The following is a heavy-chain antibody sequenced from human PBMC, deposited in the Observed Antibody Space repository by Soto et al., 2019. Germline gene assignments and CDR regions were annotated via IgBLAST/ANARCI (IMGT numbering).Heavy chain of an antibody. Sequence: QVQLQESGPGLVKPSKTLSLTCTVSGGSVNSGSYYWSWIRQPPGKPLEWIGYIYYSGSTNYNPSLKSRVTISLDTSNNQFSLKLRSVTAADTAVYHCATGTAKYWYFDVWGRGTLVTVSS. D-gene: IGHD2-21*02. CDR1: GGSVNSGSYY. CDR3: ATGTAKYWYFDV. J-gene: IGHJ2*01. V-gene: IGHV4-61*01. CDR2: IYYSGST.